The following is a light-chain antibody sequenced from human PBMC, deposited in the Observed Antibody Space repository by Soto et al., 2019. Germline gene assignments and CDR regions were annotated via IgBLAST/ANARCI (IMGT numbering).Light chain of an antibody. Sequence: DIQMTQSPSSLSASEGDRVTITCRASQDISTWLAWYQQKPGKAPELLIYAASSLQGGVPSRFIGSGSGTDFTLTIISLQPEDIATYYCQQTDSFPRTFGQGTKVEIK. V-gene: IGKV1-12*01. CDR3: QQTDSFPRT. J-gene: IGKJ1*01. CDR2: AAS. CDR1: QDISTW.